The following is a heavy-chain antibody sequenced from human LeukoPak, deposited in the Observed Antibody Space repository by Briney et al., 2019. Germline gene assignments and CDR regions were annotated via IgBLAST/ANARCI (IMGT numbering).Heavy chain of an antibody. Sequence: ASVKVSCKASGYTFTGYYMHWVGQAPGQELEWLGCINPNSGGTHYAKRFQGRVTMTRDTSINTAYMELGSLGSDDTALYYCARGGYYADYISFDPWGQGTLVTVSS. CDR3: ARGGYYADYISFDP. V-gene: IGHV1-2*02. D-gene: IGHD4-17*01. CDR2: INPNSGGT. CDR1: GYTFTGYY. J-gene: IGHJ5*02.